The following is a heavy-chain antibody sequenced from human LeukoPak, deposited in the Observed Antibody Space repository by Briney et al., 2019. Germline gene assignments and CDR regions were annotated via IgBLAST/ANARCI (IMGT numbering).Heavy chain of an antibody. D-gene: IGHD3-3*01. CDR3: AKGSARFLEWLLYSYYGMDV. Sequence: GGSLRLSCAASGFTFSSYAMSWVRQAAGKGLEWVSAISGSGGSTYYADSVKGRFTISRDNSKNTLYLQMNSLRAEDTAVYYCAKGSARFLEWLLYSYYGMDVWGQGTTVTVSS. J-gene: IGHJ6*02. CDR2: ISGSGGST. CDR1: GFTFSSYA. V-gene: IGHV3-23*01.